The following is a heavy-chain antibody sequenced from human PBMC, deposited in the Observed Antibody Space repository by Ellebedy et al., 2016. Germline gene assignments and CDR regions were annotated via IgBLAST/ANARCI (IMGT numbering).Heavy chain of an antibody. CDR3: VRDLHWAFES. J-gene: IGHJ4*02. V-gene: IGHV3-69-1*01. D-gene: IGHD7-27*01. CDR1: GLPFSTCH. CDR2: ISSTNAI. Sequence: GGSLRLXXAVSGLPFSTCHFNWVRQAPGKGLEWLAYISSTNAIYYPDSVKGRFTISRDNAKNSVYLEMNSLRADDTAVYYCVRDLHWAFESWGQGTLVTVSS.